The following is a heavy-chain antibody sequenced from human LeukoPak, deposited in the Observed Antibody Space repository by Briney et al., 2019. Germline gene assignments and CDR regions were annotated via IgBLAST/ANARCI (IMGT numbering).Heavy chain of an antibody. V-gene: IGHV2-70*11. Sequence: SGPALVKPTQTLTLTCTFSGFSLNTLKVSINWIRQPPGKALEWLARIDWDDDKYYTTSLKTRLAISKDTSKTQVVLTITNMDPVDTATYYCARGRYYFDSWGQGTLVTVSS. CDR3: ARGRYYFDS. CDR2: IDWDDDK. J-gene: IGHJ4*02. CDR1: GFSLNTLKVS.